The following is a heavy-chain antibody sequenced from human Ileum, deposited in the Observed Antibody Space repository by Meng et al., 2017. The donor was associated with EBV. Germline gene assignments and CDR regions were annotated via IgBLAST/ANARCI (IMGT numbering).Heavy chain of an antibody. D-gene: IGHD4/OR15-4a*01. Sequence: QITLKESGPTRVKPXXXXTXTXPFXGFSLTANPVGVAWIRQPPGKALEWLAVIYWDDDKRYSSSLKSRLTITKDSSKNQVVLTMTNLDLVDTATYYCAHRRDYGGMWDTGCLDYWGQGALVTVSS. J-gene: IGHJ4*02. CDR3: AHRRDYGGMWDTGCLDY. V-gene: IGHV2-5*02. CDR1: GFSLTANPVG. CDR2: IYWDDDK.